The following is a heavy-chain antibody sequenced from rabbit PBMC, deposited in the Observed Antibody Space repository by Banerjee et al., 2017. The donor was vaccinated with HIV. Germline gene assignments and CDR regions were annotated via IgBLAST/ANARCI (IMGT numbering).Heavy chain of an antibody. CDR3: ARDLAGVIGWNFGL. D-gene: IGHD4-1*01. J-gene: IGHJ3*01. V-gene: IGHV1S40*01. CDR2: IDSSSIT. Sequence: VRQAPGKGLEWIGCIDSSSITWYASWATGRFTISKTSSTTVTLQMTSLTAADTATYLCARDLAGVIGWNFGLWGQGTLVTVS.